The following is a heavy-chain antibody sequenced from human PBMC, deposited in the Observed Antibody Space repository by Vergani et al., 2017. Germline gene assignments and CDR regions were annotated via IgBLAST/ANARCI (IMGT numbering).Heavy chain of an antibody. CDR2: IYHSGST. V-gene: IGHV4-38-2*02. J-gene: IGHJ4*02. D-gene: IGHD3-10*01. CDR1: SYSISSGYY. Sequence: QVQLQESGPGLVKPSETLSLTCTVSSYSISSGYYWGWIRQPPGKGLEWIGSIYHSGSTHYNPSLKSRVTISVDTSKNQFSLKLSSVTAADTAVYYCAREGLHSGSGSYNDYWGQGTLVTVSS. CDR3: AREGLHSGSGSYNDY.